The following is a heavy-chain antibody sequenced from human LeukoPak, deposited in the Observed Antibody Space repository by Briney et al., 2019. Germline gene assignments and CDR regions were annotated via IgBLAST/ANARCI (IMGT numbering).Heavy chain of an antibody. V-gene: IGHV3-23*01. CDR1: GFTFSSYA. D-gene: IGHD5/OR15-5a*01. CDR2: ITGSGDST. CDR3: AKDSTHDYFYNYMDA. Sequence: GGSLTLSCAASGFTFSSYAMTWVRQAPGKGLEWVSVITGSGDSTYYADSVKGRFTISRDNSKNTLYLQMKSLGAEDTALYYCAKDSTHDYFYNYMDAWGKGTTVTVTS. J-gene: IGHJ6*03.